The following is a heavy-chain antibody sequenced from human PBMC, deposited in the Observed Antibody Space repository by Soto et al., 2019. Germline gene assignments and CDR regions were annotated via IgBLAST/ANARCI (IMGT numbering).Heavy chain of an antibody. Sequence: QVQLQESGPGLVKPSQTLSLTCTVSGGSISSGDYYWSWIRQPPGKGLEWIGYIYYSGSTYYNPSLKSRVTISVDTSKNQFSLKLSSVTAADTAVYYCARGELAYCGGDCYYGAFDIWGQGTMVTVSS. J-gene: IGHJ3*02. V-gene: IGHV4-30-4*01. CDR2: IYYSGST. CDR3: ARGELAYCGGDCYYGAFDI. D-gene: IGHD2-21*02. CDR1: GGSISSGDYY.